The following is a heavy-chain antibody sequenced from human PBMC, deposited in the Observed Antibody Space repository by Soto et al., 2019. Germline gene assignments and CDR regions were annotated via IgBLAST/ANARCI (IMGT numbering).Heavy chain of an antibody. D-gene: IGHD2-2*01. CDR3: ARPLAPDIVVVRAASRRGHWFGH. Sequence: PGGSLRLSCAASGFTFSSYSMNSVRQAPGKGLEWVSSISSSSSYIYYADSVKGRFTISRDNAKNSLYLQMNSLRAEATAAYYWARPLAPDIVVVRAASRRGHWFGHWGQRTLFTVS. CDR1: GFTFSSYS. V-gene: IGHV3-21*01. CDR2: ISSSSSYI. J-gene: IGHJ5*02.